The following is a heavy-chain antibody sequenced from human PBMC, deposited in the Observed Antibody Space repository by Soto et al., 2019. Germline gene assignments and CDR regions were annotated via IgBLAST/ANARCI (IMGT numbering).Heavy chain of an antibody. Sequence: ASVKVSCKASGYTFTSYGISWVRQAPGQGLEWMGWISTYYDNTNYAQNLRGRVTMTTDTSTSTAYIELRSLRSDDTAVYYCARDPPRRYNSGQGLDYWGQGTLVTVSS. D-gene: IGHD5-18*01. CDR3: ARDPPRRYNSGQGLDY. V-gene: IGHV1-18*04. CDR1: GYTFTSYG. J-gene: IGHJ4*02. CDR2: ISTYYDNT.